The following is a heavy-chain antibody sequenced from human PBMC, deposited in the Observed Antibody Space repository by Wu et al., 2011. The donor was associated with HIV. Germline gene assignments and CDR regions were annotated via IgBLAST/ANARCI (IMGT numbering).Heavy chain of an antibody. CDR2: IIPIFGTP. Sequence: QVQLVQSGAEVKKPGSSVKVSCKASGGTFSTHAITWVRQAPGQGLEWMGGIIPIFGTPDYAQKFQGRVTITTDESTSTAYMELNSLRSEDTAIYYCARVGEAFVVVVTATKGKYYFDFWGQGTLVTVSS. D-gene: IGHD2-15*01. V-gene: IGHV1-69*05. CDR1: GGTFSTHA. J-gene: IGHJ4*02. CDR3: ARVGEAFVVVVTATKGKYYFDF.